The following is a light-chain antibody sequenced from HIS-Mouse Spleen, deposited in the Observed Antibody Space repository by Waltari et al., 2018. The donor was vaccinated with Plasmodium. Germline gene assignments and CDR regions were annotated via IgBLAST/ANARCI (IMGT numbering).Light chain of an antibody. CDR2: GAS. V-gene: IGKV3-20*01. Sequence: ESVFTQSPGTLSLSPGERATLSCRASQSVSSSYLAWYQQTPGQVPRLLIYGASSRATGIPDRFSGSGSGTDFTLTISRLEPEDVAVYYCQQYGSSPYTFGQGTKLEIK. J-gene: IGKJ2*01. CDR1: QSVSSSY. CDR3: QQYGSSPYT.